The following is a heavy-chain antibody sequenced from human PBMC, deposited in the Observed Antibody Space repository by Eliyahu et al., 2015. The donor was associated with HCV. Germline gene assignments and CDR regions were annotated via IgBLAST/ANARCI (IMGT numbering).Heavy chain of an antibody. CDR1: XDXVSSASAS. CDR3: ARLVGLGVIDI. CDR2: TYYRSKWYN. V-gene: IGHV6-1*01. J-gene: IGHJ3*02. D-gene: IGHD1-26*01. Sequence: QVQLQQSGPGLVKPSXTLSVTCXIXXDXVSSASASWXWFRQSPSRGLEWLGKTYYRSKWYNEYAESVKSRITINPDTSKNQFSLRLNSVNSEDTAVYFCARLVGLGVIDIWGQGTMVTVSS.